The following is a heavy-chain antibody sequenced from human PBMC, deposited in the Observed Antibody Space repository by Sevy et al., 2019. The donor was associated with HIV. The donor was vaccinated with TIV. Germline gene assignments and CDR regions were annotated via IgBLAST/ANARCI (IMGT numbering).Heavy chain of an antibody. D-gene: IGHD2-2*01. Sequence: ASVKVSCKASGYTFTGYYMHWVRQAPGQGLEWMGWINTNTGNPTYAQGFTGRFVFSLDTSVSTAYLQISSLKTEETAVYFCARDPTQIVVVPAALRDYYYYAMDVWGQGTTVTVSS. CDR1: GYTFTGYY. CDR3: ARDPTQIVVVPAALRDYYYYAMDV. J-gene: IGHJ6*02. CDR2: INTNTGNP. V-gene: IGHV7-4-1*02.